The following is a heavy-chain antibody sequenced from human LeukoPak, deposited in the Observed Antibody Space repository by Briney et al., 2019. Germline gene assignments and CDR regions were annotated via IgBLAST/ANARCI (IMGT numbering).Heavy chain of an antibody. CDR3: ARTYCRGGTCYSWDY. J-gene: IGHJ4*02. CDR1: GGSFSGYY. D-gene: IGHD2-15*01. V-gene: IGHV4-34*01. CDR2: INHSGST. Sequence: PSETLSFTCAVYGGSFSGYYWSWIRQPPGKGLEWIGEINHSGSTNYNPSLTSRVTISVDTSKNQFSLKLSSVTAADTAVYYCARTYCRGGTCYSWDYWGQGTLVTVSS.